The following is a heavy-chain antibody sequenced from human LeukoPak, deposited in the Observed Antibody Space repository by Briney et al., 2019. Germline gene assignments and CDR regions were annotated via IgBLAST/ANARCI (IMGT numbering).Heavy chain of an antibody. J-gene: IGHJ6*02. D-gene: IGHD3-22*01. CDR2: ISYDGSNK. CDR1: GFTFSSYA. CDR3: ARDLGDSSGYYYGWDNYYYYYGMDV. Sequence: PGRSLRLSCAASGFTFSSYAMHWVRQAPGKGLEWVAVISYDGSNKYYADSVKGRFTISRDNSKNTLYLQMNGLRAEDTAVYYCARDLGDSSGYYYGWDNYYYYYGMDVWGQGTTVTVSS. V-gene: IGHV3-30-3*01.